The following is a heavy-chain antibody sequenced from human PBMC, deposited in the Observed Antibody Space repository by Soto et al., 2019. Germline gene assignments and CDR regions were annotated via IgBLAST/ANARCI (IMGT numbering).Heavy chain of an antibody. V-gene: IGHV4-39*07. CDR2: IYYSGSA. CDR3: ARGVGGSGLNWFDP. J-gene: IGHJ5*02. Sequence: PSETLSLTCTVSGGSISSSSYYWGWIRQPPGKGLEWIGSIYYSGSANYNPSLNSRLTMSVDRSKSQFSMKLASMTAADTAIYYCARGVGGSGLNWFDPWGQGTLVTVSS. CDR1: GGSISSSSYY. D-gene: IGHD6-19*01.